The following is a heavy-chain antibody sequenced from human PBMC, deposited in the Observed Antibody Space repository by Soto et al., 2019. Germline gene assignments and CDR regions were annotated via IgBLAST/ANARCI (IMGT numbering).Heavy chain of an antibody. V-gene: IGHV5-51*01. D-gene: IGHD1-7*01. J-gene: IGHJ5*01. CDR1: GYSKTTYW. CDR3: ARQGFNDNWNFAWFDS. CDR2: IYPGDSDT. Sequence: EVQLVQSGAEVKKLGESLKISCKDSGYSKTTYWIGWVRQKPGKGLEWMGIIYPGDSDTRYSPSFQGQVTISADKSTSTAYLQWSSLKASDTAMYYCARQGFNDNWNFAWFDSWGQGTRVTVSS.